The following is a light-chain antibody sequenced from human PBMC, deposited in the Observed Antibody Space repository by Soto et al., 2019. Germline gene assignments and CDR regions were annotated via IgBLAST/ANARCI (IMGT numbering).Light chain of an antibody. J-gene: IGKJ1*01. CDR3: QQYYDSPQT. V-gene: IGKV4-1*01. Sequence: DIVMTQSPDSLPVSLGERATANCKSTQTLLYSSNNKNYLAWYQQKPGQPPKLLSSWASTLESGVPYRFSGSGSGTDFTLTISSLQAEDVAVYYCQQYYDSPQTFGQGTKVEIK. CDR1: QTLLYSSNNKNY. CDR2: WAS.